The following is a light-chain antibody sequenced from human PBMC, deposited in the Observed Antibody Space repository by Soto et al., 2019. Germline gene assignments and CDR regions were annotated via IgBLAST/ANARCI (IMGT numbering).Light chain of an antibody. J-gene: IGLJ2*01. Sequence: QPVLTQSPSASASLGASVNLTCTLSSGHNNYAIAWHQQQPEKGPRYLMTLNSDGSHTKGDGIPDRFSGSSSGAERYLTISSLQSEDEADYYCQTWDSGMGIFGGGTKLTVL. CDR2: LNSDGSH. CDR3: QTWDSGMGI. CDR1: SGHNNYA. V-gene: IGLV4-69*01.